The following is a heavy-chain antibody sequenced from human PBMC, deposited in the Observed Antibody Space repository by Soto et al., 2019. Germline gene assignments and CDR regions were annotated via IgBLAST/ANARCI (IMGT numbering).Heavy chain of an antibody. D-gene: IGHD3-3*01. J-gene: IGHJ6*02. CDR1: GGTFSSYA. CDR3: ASLTIFGGVLPRALTDYGMDV. Sequence: QVQLVQSGAEVKKPGSSVKVACKASGGTFSSYAISWVRQAPGQGLEWMGGIIPIFGTANYAQKFQGRVTLTADESTSTAYMELSSLRSEDTAVYYCASLTIFGGVLPRALTDYGMDVWGQGTTVTVSS. CDR2: IIPIFGTA. V-gene: IGHV1-69*01.